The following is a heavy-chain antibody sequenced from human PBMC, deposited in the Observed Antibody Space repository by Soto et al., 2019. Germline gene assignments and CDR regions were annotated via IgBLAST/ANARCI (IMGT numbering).Heavy chain of an antibody. D-gene: IGHD1-1*01. CDR1: GFTFSPYW. CDR2: IKPDGSRT. CDR3: ARDNNWSYDS. Sequence: GSLRLSCAASGFTFSPYWMHWVRQAPGEGLVWVSYIKPDGSRTKDADSVKGRFTISRDNARNTLYLRMNSLRAEDTAVYYCARDNNWSYDSWGRGTLVTV. J-gene: IGHJ4*02. V-gene: IGHV3-74*03.